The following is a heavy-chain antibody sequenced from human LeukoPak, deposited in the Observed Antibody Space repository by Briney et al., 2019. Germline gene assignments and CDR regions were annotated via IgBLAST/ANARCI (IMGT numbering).Heavy chain of an antibody. V-gene: IGHV2-5*02. CDR1: GFSLSSSGVG. J-gene: IGHJ4*02. CDR3: AHRRNDRGYFDY. D-gene: IGHD3-16*01. CDR2: IYWDDAK. Sequence: SGPTLVNPTQTLTLTCTFSGFSLSSSGVGVGWIRQPPGKALEWLALIYWDDAKHYRPSLKSSLTITKDTKNQVVLTMTNMDPVDTATYYCAHRRNDRGYFDYWGQGTLVTVSS.